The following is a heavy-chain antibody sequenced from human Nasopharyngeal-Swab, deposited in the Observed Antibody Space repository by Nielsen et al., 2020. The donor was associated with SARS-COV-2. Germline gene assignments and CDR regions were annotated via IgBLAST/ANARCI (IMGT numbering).Heavy chain of an antibody. Sequence: ETLSLTCTVSGVSITSQYWSWIRQPPGKGLEWIGYISHNSGTSYDPSLKSRVTMFMDTSKNQFSLRLRSVTAADTAVYYCAKEGATGWFDPWGQGTLVTVSS. CDR1: GVSITSQY. CDR3: AKEGATGWFDP. CDR2: ISHNSGT. J-gene: IGHJ5*02. V-gene: IGHV4-59*11.